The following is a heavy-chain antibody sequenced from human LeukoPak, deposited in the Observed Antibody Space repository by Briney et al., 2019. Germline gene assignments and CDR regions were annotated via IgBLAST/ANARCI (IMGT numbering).Heavy chain of an antibody. CDR3: AREAGAPYSSSWYYFDY. CDR1: GGSISSSSYY. Sequence: SETLSLTCTVSGGSISSSSYYWGWIRQPPGKGLEWIGSIYYSGSTYYNPSLKSRVTISVDTSKNQFSLKLSSVTAADTAVYYCAREAGAPYSSSWYYFDYWGQGTLVTVSS. CDR2: IYYSGST. J-gene: IGHJ4*02. V-gene: IGHV4-39*02. D-gene: IGHD6-13*01.